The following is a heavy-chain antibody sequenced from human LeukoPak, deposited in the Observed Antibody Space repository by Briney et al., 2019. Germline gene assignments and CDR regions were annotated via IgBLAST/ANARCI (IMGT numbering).Heavy chain of an antibody. J-gene: IGHJ6*03. CDR1: GGSISSYY. D-gene: IGHD2-2*01. CDR3: AREDSSTSSYFYYMDV. CDR2: IYYSGST. Sequence: SETLPLTCTVSGGSISSYYWSWLRQPPGKGLEWIAYIYYSGSTNYNPSLKSRVTISVDTSKNQFSLKLSSVTAADTAVYYCAREDSSTSSYFYYMDVWGKGTTVTVSS. V-gene: IGHV4-59*01.